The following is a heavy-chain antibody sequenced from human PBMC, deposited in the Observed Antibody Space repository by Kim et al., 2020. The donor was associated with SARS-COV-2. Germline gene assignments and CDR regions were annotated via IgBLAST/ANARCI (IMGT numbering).Heavy chain of an antibody. CDR2: INHSGST. CDR1: GGSFSGYY. V-gene: IGHV4-34*01. Sequence: SETLSLTCAVYGGSFSGYYWSWIRQPPGTGLEWIGEINHSGSTNYNPSLKSRVTISVDTSKNQFSLKLSSVTAADTAVYYCARGRTVTTPKSRNWFDPWGQGTLVTVSS. D-gene: IGHD4-17*01. J-gene: IGHJ5*02. CDR3: ARGRTVTTPKSRNWFDP.